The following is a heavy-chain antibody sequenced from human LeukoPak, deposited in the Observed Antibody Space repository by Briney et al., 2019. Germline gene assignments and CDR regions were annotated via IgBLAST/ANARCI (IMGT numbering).Heavy chain of an antibody. CDR3: ARDITIFGVVISWFDP. CDR1: GYTFTSYY. Sequence: GASVKVSCKASGYTFTSYYMHWVRQAPGQGLEWMGIINPSGGSTSYAQKFQGRVTMTTDTSTSTAYMELRSLRSDDTAVYYCARDITIFGVVISWFDPWGQGTLVTVSS. D-gene: IGHD3-3*01. V-gene: IGHV1-46*01. CDR2: INPSGGST. J-gene: IGHJ5*02.